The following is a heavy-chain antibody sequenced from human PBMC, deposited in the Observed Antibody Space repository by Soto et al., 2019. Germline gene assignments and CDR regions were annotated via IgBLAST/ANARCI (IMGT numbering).Heavy chain of an antibody. CDR3: AREVPYGYSRFDY. CDR2: VNAGNDNT. J-gene: IGHJ4*02. V-gene: IGHV1-3*01. D-gene: IGHD5-18*01. CDR1: GYTFANKV. Sequence: QVHLVQSGAEVKKPGASVKVSCKTSGYTFANKVIHWVRQAPGQRLEWMGWVNAGNDNTKWSREFQGRLTLTTDTSATTAYMEMSSLTSEDTAIYFCAREVPYGYSRFDYWGQGTLVTVSS.